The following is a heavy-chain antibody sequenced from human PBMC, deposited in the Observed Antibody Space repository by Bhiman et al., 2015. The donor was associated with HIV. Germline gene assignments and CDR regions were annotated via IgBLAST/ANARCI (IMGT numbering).Heavy chain of an antibody. CDR1: GFSFSSYG. D-gene: IGHD5-18*01. Sequence: VQLVESGGGVVQPGGSLRLSCAAAGFSFSSYGMHWVRQAPGKGLEWVSLISSTSTNIFYADSVKGRFTISRDNAKNSLYLQMNSLRAEDTAVYYCARGYTYGHGRHGFDYWGQGILVTVSS. CDR2: ISSTSTNI. J-gene: IGHJ4*02. V-gene: IGHV3-21*01. CDR3: ARGYTYGHGRHGFDY.